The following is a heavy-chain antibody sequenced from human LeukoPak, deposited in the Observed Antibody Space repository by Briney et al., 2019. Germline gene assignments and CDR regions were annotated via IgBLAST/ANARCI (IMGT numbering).Heavy chain of an antibody. Sequence: SETLSLTCAVYGGAFSGYYWTWIRQPPGKGLEWIGEINHSGSTNYSPSLKSRVTISVDTSKNQFSLKVNSVTAADTAIYYCARGPSERYSESIGYYYFDYWGQGTLVTVSS. CDR1: GGAFSGYY. CDR2: INHSGST. J-gene: IGHJ4*02. D-gene: IGHD3-22*01. CDR3: ARGPSERYSESIGYYYFDY. V-gene: IGHV4-34*01.